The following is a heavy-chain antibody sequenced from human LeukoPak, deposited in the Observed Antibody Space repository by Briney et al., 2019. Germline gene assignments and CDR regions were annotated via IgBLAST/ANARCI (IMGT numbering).Heavy chain of an antibody. CDR1: GFTFSSSA. Sequence: PGGSLRLSCAASGFTFSSSAMSWVRQAPGKGLEWVSAISNNGGYTYYADSVQGRFTISRDNSKSTLCLQMNSLRAEDTAVYYCAQGNSGWYGSGVDVWGQGTTVTVSS. D-gene: IGHD6-19*01. CDR2: ISNNGGYT. V-gene: IGHV3-23*01. CDR3: AQGNSGWYGSGVDV. J-gene: IGHJ6*02.